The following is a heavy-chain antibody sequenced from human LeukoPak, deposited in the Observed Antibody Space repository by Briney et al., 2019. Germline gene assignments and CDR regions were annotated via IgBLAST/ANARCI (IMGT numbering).Heavy chain of an antibody. V-gene: IGHV3-23*01. Sequence: GGSLRLSCAASGFTFSSYAMSWVRQAPGKGLEWVSAISGSGGSTYYADSVKGRFTISRDNSKNSLYLQMNSLRTEDTALYYCAKGALESYYDSSGYYYYWGQGTLVTVSS. CDR1: GFTFSSYA. CDR3: AKGALESYYDSSGYYYY. D-gene: IGHD3-22*01. J-gene: IGHJ4*02. CDR2: ISGSGGST.